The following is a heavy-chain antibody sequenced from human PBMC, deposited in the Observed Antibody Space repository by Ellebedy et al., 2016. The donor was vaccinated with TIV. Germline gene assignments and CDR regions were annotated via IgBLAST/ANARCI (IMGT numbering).Heavy chain of an antibody. J-gene: IGHJ4*02. V-gene: IGHV3-7*03. CDR3: TTETWFRMDY. Sequence: GESLKISCAASGFMFSGEWMSWVRQAPGKGLEWVAKINPHGSDKYYVDSVRGRFTVSRDNAKSSLYLQMNSLRAEDTAVYYCTTETWFRMDYWGQGALVTVSP. CDR2: INPHGSDK. CDR1: GFMFSGEW. D-gene: IGHD3-10*01.